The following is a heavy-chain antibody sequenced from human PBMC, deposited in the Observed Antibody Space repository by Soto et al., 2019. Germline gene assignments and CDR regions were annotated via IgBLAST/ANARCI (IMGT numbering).Heavy chain of an antibody. CDR2: ISSNGGST. CDR1: GFTFSSYA. V-gene: IGHV3-64*01. D-gene: IGHD6-19*01. Sequence: GGSLRLSCAASGFTFSSYAMHWVRQAPGKGLEYVSAISSNGGSTYYANSVKGGFTISRDNSKNTLYLQMGSLRAEDMAVYYCARLGLGVAVALNDYWGQGTLVTVSS. J-gene: IGHJ4*02. CDR3: ARLGLGVAVALNDY.